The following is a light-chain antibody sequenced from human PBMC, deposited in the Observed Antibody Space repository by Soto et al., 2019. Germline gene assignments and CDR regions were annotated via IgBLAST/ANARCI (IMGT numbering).Light chain of an antibody. CDR3: QTWGTGIVV. V-gene: IGLV4-69*01. J-gene: IGLJ2*01. CDR1: SGNSSYA. CDR2: LNSDGSH. Sequence: QLVLTQSPSASASLGASVKLTCTLSSGNSSYAIAWHQQQPEQGTPYLMKLNSDGSHSKGDVSPDRFSGSSSGAERYLTIASLQYEDDADYYCQTWGTGIVVFGGGTKLTVL.